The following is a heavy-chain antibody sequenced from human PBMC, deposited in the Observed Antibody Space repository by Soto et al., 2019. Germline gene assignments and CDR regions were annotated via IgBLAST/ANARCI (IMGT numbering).Heavy chain of an antibody. D-gene: IGHD4-17*01. CDR3: ASDYGDFDY. V-gene: IGHV3-30-3*01. CDR1: GFTFSSYA. J-gene: IGHJ4*02. Sequence: QVQLVESGGGVVQPGRSLRLSCAASGFTFSSYAMHWVRQAPGKGLECVAVISYDGSNKYYADSVKGRFTISRDNSKNTLYLQMNSLRAEDTAVYYCASDYGDFDYWGQGTLVTVSS. CDR2: ISYDGSNK.